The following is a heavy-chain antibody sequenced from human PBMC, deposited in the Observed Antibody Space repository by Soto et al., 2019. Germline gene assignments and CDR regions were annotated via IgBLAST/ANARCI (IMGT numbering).Heavy chain of an antibody. V-gene: IGHV3-30-3*01. CDR2: ISYDGSNK. Sequence: QVQLVESGGGVVQPGRSLRLSCAASGFTFSSYAMHWVRQAPGKGLEWVAVISYDGSNKYYADSVKGRFTISRDNSKNTLYLQMNSLRAEDTAVYYCAKPEGSKPKVLFDYWGQGTLVTVSS. D-gene: IGHD3-10*01. CDR1: GFTFSSYA. CDR3: AKPEGSKPKVLFDY. J-gene: IGHJ4*02.